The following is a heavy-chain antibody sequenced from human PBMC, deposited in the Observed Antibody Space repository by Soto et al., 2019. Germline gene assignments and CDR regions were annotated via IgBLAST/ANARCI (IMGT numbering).Heavy chain of an antibody. Sequence: QVQLVESGGGVVQPGRSLRLSCAASGFTFSSYGMHWVRQAPGKGLEWVAVISYDGSNKYYADSVKGRFTISRDNSKNTLYLQMNSLRAEDTAVYYCAKARSIGQQLVWDSWFDPWGQGTLVTVSS. CDR1: GFTFSSYG. J-gene: IGHJ5*02. CDR3: AKARSIGQQLVWDSWFDP. D-gene: IGHD6-13*01. V-gene: IGHV3-30*18. CDR2: ISYDGSNK.